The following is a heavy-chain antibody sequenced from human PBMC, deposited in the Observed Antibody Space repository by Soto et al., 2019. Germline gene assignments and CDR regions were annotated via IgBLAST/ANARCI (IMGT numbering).Heavy chain of an antibody. V-gene: IGHV4-59*01. D-gene: IGHD2-15*01. J-gene: IGHJ2*01. Sequence: SSETLSLTCTVSGASMTSYYWTWIRQSPQKGLEWIGYIYYSGSTHYNPSLKSRVTMSIDTSRNQVSLRLRSVSAADTAMYFCARAFAGIGAYWYFDLWGRGTPVTVSS. CDR1: GASMTSYY. CDR2: IYYSGST. CDR3: ARAFAGIGAYWYFDL.